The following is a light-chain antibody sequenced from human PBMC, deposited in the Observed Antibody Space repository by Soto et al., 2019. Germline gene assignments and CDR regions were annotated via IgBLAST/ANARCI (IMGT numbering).Light chain of an antibody. CDR1: GTDVGSYNY. Sequence: QSALTQPASVSGSPGQSITISCTGTGTDVGSYNYVSWYQQHPDKAPRLMIYGVSNRPSGVSNRFSGSKSGYTASLTISGLQAEDEAYYYCSSLTTTTTYVFGTGTKVTVL. CDR3: SSLTTTTTYV. J-gene: IGLJ1*01. V-gene: IGLV2-14*03. CDR2: GVS.